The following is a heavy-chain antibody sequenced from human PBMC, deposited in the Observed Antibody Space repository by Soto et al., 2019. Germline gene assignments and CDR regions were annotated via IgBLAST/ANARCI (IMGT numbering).Heavy chain of an antibody. CDR3: ARGVNFDWSLYYYYMDV. CDR1: GFIFISFW. D-gene: IGHD3-9*01. Sequence: PGGSLRLSCAASGFIFISFWMSWVRQAPGKGLEWVANINQDGSEKYYVDSVKGRFTISRDNAKNSLYLQMNSLRAEDTAVYYCARGVNFDWSLYYYYMDVWGKGTTVTVSS. J-gene: IGHJ6*03. V-gene: IGHV3-7*02. CDR2: INQDGSEK.